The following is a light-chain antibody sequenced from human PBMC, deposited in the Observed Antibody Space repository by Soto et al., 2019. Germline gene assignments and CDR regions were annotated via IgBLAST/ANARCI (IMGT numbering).Light chain of an antibody. Sequence: EIVLTQSPATLSLSPGERATLSCRASQSVSSSLAWYQQKPGQTPRLLIYDVSNRATGIPARFRGSGSGTDFTLTVSSLEPEDFAVYYCQQRSNWPLTFGGGTKVEIK. CDR1: QSVSSS. CDR3: QQRSNWPLT. V-gene: IGKV3-11*01. J-gene: IGKJ4*01. CDR2: DVS.